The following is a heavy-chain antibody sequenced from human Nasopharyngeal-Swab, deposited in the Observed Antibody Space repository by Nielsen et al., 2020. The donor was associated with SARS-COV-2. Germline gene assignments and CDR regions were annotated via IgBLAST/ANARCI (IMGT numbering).Heavy chain of an antibody. Sequence: GGSLRLSCAASGFTFSSYEMNWVRQAPGKGLEWVSYISSSSSYIYYADSVKGRFTISRDNAKNSLYLQMNSLRAEDTAVYYCARDYYGSGSYLYYYYGMDVWGQGTTVTVSS. D-gene: IGHD3-10*01. CDR2: ISSSSSYI. CDR1: GFTFSSYE. CDR3: ARDYYGSGSYLYYYYGMDV. V-gene: IGHV3-21*05. J-gene: IGHJ6*02.